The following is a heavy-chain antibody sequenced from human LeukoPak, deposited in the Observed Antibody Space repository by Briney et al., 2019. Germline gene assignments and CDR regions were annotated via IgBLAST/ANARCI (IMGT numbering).Heavy chain of an antibody. CDR3: ARGPCGGDCYLPPPNFDY. D-gene: IGHD2-21*02. Sequence: PSQTLSLTCAVSGGSISSGGYSWSWIRQPPGKGLEWIGYIYHSGSTYYNPSLKCRVTISVDRSKNQFSLKLSSVTAADTAVYYCARGPCGGDCYLPPPNFDYWGQGTLVTVSS. J-gene: IGHJ4*02. CDR1: GGSISSGGYS. V-gene: IGHV4-30-2*01. CDR2: IYHSGST.